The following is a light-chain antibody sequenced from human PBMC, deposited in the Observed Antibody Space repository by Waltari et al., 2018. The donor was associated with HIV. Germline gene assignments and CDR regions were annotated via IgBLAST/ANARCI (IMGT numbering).Light chain of an antibody. CDR2: SAS. CDR3: QQYGNTPWT. J-gene: IGKJ1*01. CDR1: QRIVYNY. Sequence: EVVLTQSTGTLSLSPGERATLSCRASQRIVYNYLVWYQQKPGQPPRLLIYSASSRATGIPDRFSGSGSGTDFTLTISRLDPADFVVYYCQQYGNTPWTFGQGTQVDFK. V-gene: IGKV3-20*01.